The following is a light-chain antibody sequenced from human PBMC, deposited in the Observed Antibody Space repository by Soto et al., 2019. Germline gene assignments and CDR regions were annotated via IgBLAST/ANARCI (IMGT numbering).Light chain of an antibody. CDR3: QQYNSYSSWT. Sequence: IHSSHSPNTLSASLRYRFTITFRSSQSLNSLLAWYQQKPGRAPKLLIYDASTLESGVPSRFSGSGSGTEFTLTISSLQTDDFATYYCQQYNSYSSWTFGQGTKV. V-gene: IGKV1-5*01. CDR1: QSLNSL. J-gene: IGKJ1*01. CDR2: DAS.